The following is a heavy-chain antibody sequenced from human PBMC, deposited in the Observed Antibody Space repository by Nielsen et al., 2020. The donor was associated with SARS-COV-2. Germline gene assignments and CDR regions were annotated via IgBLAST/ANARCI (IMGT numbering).Heavy chain of an antibody. J-gene: IGHJ6*03. V-gene: IGHV1-18*01. Sequence: ASVKVSCKASGGTFSSDAISWVRQAPGQGLEWMGWISGYNGDTNYAQKFQGRVTMTTDTSTSTAYMELRSLRSDDTVVYYCARPITNNYYYYYMDVWGKGTTVTVSS. CDR3: ARPITNNYYYYYMDV. CDR1: GGTFSSDA. CDR2: ISGYNGDT. D-gene: IGHD1-1*01.